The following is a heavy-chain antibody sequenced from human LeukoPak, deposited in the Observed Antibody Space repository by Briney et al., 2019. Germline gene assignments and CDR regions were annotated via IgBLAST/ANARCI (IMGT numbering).Heavy chain of an antibody. Sequence: ASVKVSCKASGGTFSSYAISWVRQAPGQGLKWMGGIIPIFGTANYAQKFQGRVTITADESTSTAYMELSSLRSEDTAVYYCAREGYYYDSSGYRTHFDYWGQGTLVTVSS. CDR1: GGTFSSYA. D-gene: IGHD3-22*01. CDR2: IIPIFGTA. CDR3: AREGYYYDSSGYRTHFDY. V-gene: IGHV1-69*13. J-gene: IGHJ4*02.